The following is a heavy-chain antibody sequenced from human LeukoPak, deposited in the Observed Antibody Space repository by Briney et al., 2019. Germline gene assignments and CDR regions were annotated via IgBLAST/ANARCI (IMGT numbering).Heavy chain of an antibody. D-gene: IGHD6-19*01. Sequence: PSETLSLTCTVSGGSISSSSYYWSWIRQPPGKGLEWIGYIYYSGSTNYNPSLKSRVTISVDTSKNQFSLKLSSVTAADTAVYYCARGSSGWYSHLGYWGQGTLVTVSS. CDR2: IYYSGST. J-gene: IGHJ4*02. V-gene: IGHV4-61*01. CDR3: ARGSSGWYSHLGY. CDR1: GGSISSSSYY.